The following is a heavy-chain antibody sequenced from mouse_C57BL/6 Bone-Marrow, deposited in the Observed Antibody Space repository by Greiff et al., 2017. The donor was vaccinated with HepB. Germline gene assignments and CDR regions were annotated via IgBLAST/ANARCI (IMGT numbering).Heavy chain of an antibody. CDR1: GFTFSSYG. CDR3: ASYGSSPWFAY. CDR2: ISSGGSYT. V-gene: IGHV5-6*01. Sequence: VQLKQSGGDLVKPGGSLKLSCAASGFTFSSYGMSWVRQTPDKRLEWVATISSGGSYTYYPDSVKGRFTISRDNAKNTLYLQMSSLKSEDTAMYYCASYGSSPWFAYWGQGTLVTVSA. J-gene: IGHJ3*01. D-gene: IGHD1-1*01.